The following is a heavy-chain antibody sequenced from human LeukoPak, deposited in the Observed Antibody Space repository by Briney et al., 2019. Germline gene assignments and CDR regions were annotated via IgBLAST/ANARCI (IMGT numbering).Heavy chain of an antibody. CDR2: ISGSAGKI. CDR3: AGRVTGYSSGYVY. D-gene: IGHD5-18*01. Sequence: GGSLRLYFVASGFTFSNYAMSWVRQAPGKGLDLVSVISGSAGKIRYAGSVKGRFTISRDNSENTVYLQMNNLRAEDTAVYYCAGRVTGYSSGYVYWGQGTLVTVSS. CDR1: GFTFSNYA. J-gene: IGHJ4*02. V-gene: IGHV3-23*01.